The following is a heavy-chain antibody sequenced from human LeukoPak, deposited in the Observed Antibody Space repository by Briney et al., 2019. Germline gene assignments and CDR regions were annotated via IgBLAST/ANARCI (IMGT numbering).Heavy chain of an antibody. D-gene: IGHD4-17*01. CDR3: ARVWDDYGDWDAFDI. Sequence: PSQTLSLTCTVSGGSISSGGYYWSWIRQHPGKGLEWIGYIYYSGSTYYNPSLKSRVTISVGTSKNQFSLKLSSVTAADTAVYYCARVWDDYGDWDAFDIWGQGTMDTVSS. J-gene: IGHJ3*02. CDR1: GGSISSGGYY. CDR2: IYYSGST. V-gene: IGHV4-31*03.